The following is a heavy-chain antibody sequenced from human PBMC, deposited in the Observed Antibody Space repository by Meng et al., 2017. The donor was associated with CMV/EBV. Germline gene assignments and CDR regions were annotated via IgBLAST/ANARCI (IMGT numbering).Heavy chain of an antibody. CDR2: IYYSGST. J-gene: IGHJ6*02. CDR1: GGSISSGGYY. D-gene: IGHD3-3*01. V-gene: IGHV4-31*03. CDR3: ARAATIFEYYGMDV. Sequence: SETLSLTCTVSGGSISSGGYYWSWIRQHPGKGLEWIGYIYYSGSTYYNPSLKSRVTISVDTSKNQFSLKLSSVTAADTAVYYCARAATIFEYYGMDVWGQGTTVTVSS.